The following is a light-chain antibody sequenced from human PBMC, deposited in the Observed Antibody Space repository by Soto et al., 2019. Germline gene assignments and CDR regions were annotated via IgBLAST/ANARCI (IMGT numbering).Light chain of an antibody. V-gene: IGKV1-39*01. J-gene: IGKJ2*01. Sequence: DIQMTQSPSSLSASVGDRVTITCRASQSISSYLNWYQQKPGKAPKLLIYAASSLQSGVPSRFSGSGSGTDFTLTISSLQPEDFATHYCQQSYSTPRMYTFGQRTKLEIK. CDR2: AAS. CDR1: QSISSY. CDR3: QQSYSTPRMYT.